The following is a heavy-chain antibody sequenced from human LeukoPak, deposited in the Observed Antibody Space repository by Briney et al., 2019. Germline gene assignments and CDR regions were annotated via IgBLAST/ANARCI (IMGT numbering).Heavy chain of an antibody. D-gene: IGHD6-13*01. V-gene: IGHV3-33*01. CDR2: TWYDGSNK. CDR1: GFIFRNYG. J-gene: IGHJ6*03. Sequence: GRSLRRSCAAPGFIFRNYGMHWVRQAPGKGLEWVAITWYDGSNKYYADSGKGRFTILRDNSKNTQYLQMNSLKAEDTAVHDCARDRGYSSSWYFGKDYYMDIWGKGTTVTVSS. CDR3: ARDRGYSSSWYFGKDYYMDI.